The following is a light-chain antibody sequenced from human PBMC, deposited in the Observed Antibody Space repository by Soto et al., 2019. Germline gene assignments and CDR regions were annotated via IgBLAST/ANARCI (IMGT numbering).Light chain of an antibody. J-gene: IGKJ1*01. CDR3: QHFNSYPWT. CDR2: DAS. Sequence: EVVMTQSPATLSVSPGAGAILSCRASQSVRSNLTWYRQQPGQAPSLLIYDASTRATGVPARFSGSGSGTELTITISSLQPDDFETYYCQHFNSYPWTFGQGTKVDIK. CDR1: QSVRSN. V-gene: IGKV3-15*01.